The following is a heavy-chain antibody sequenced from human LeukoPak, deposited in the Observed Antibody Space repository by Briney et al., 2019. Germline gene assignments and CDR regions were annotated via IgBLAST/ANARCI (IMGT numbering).Heavy chain of an antibody. CDR1: GGSISSYY. V-gene: IGHV4-59*01. CDR3: ARERLRGATNSGWFDP. CDR2: IYYSGST. D-gene: IGHD1-26*01. Sequence: PSETLSLTCTVSGGSISSYYWSWIRQPPGKGLEWIGYIYYSGSTNYNPSLKSRVTISVDTSKNQFSLKLSSVTAADTAVYYCARERLRGATNSGWFDPWGQGTLVTVSS. J-gene: IGHJ5*02.